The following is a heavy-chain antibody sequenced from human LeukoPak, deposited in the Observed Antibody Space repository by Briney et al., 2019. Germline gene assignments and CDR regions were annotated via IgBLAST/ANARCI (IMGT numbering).Heavy chain of an antibody. CDR1: GGSISSGGYY. Sequence: SETLSLTCTVSGGSISSGGYYWSWIRQHPGKGLEWIGYIYYSGSTYYNPSLKSRVTISVDTSKNQFSLKLSSVTAADTAVYYCAKARQPERVYFDYWGQGTLVTVSS. D-gene: IGHD1-1*01. CDR2: IYYSGST. J-gene: IGHJ4*02. V-gene: IGHV4-31*03. CDR3: AKARQPERVYFDY.